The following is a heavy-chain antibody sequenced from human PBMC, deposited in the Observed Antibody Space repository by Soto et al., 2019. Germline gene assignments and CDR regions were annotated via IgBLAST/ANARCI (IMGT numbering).Heavy chain of an antibody. D-gene: IGHD2-15*01. CDR3: ARVRYCSGGSGYPRFDP. J-gene: IGHJ5*02. CDR1: GGSISSGGYY. CDR2: IYYSGST. V-gene: IGHV4-31*03. Sequence: QVQLQESGPGLVKPSQTLSLTCTVSGGSISSGGYYWSWIRQHPGKGLEWIGYIYYSGSTYYNPSLKSRVTITVDTSKNQFSLQLSSVTAADTAVYYCARVRYCSGGSGYPRFDPWGQGTLVTVSS.